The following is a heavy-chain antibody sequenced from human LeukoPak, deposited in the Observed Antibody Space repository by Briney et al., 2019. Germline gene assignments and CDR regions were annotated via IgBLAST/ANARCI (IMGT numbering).Heavy chain of an antibody. D-gene: IGHD2-21*02. J-gene: IGHJ4*02. V-gene: IGHV4-59*08. Sequence: SETLSLTCTISGGSISSYYWSWVRQPPGKGLEWIGYMYYSGTSNYNPSLKSRVTISVDTSKNQFSLKLNSVTAADTAVYYCARHPSVVVTAIDYWGQGTLVTVSS. CDR1: GGSISSYY. CDR3: ARHPSVVVTAIDY. CDR2: MYYSGTS.